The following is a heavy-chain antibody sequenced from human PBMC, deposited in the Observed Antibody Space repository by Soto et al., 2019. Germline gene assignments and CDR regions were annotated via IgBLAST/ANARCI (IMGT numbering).Heavy chain of an antibody. CDR2: IYYSGST. D-gene: IGHD3-3*01. Sequence: SETLSLTCTVSGGSISSYYWSWIRQPPGKGLEWIGYIYYSGSTNYNPSLKSRVTISVDTSRNQFSLKLSSVTAADTAVYYCARGAYDFWSGYYGFDYWGQGTLVTVSS. CDR3: ARGAYDFWSGYYGFDY. V-gene: IGHV4-59*01. CDR1: GGSISSYY. J-gene: IGHJ4*02.